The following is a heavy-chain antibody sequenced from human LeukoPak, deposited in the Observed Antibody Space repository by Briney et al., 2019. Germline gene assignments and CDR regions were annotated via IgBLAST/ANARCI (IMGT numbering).Heavy chain of an antibody. J-gene: IGHJ6*02. CDR1: GFTFSSYA. V-gene: IGHV3-30-3*01. CDR3: ARDLVENIVVVPAAIGDDYYYYYGMDV. D-gene: IGHD2-2*01. CDR2: ISYDGSNK. Sequence: GGSLRLSCAASGFTFSSYAMSWVRQAPGKGLEWVAVISYDGSNKYYADSVKGRFTISRDNSKNTLYLQMNSLRAEDTAVYYCARDLVENIVVVPAAIGDDYYYYYGMDVWGQGTTVTVSS.